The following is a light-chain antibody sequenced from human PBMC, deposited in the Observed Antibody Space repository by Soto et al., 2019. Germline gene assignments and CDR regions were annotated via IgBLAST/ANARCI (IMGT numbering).Light chain of an antibody. CDR3: QVWYSSTDLYV. V-gene: IGLV3-21*02. CDR2: DDS. J-gene: IGLJ1*01. Sequence: SYELTQPPSVSVAPGQTARITCGGNNIGSESVHWYQQRPGQAPVLVVYDDSDRPSGIPERFSGSNSANTATLTISRVEAGGEADYYCQVWYSSTDLYVFGSGTKVTVL. CDR1: NIGSES.